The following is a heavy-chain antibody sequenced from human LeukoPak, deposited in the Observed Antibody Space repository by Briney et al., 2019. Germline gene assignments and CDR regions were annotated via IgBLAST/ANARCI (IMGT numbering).Heavy chain of an antibody. Sequence: SEILSLTCAVSGGSMDTYYWTWIRQPPGRGLEWIGNVYYNGNTNYNPSLKSRVTISVDTPKNQFSLRLSSVTAADTALYYCARVVVGATNFYYGMDVWGQGTTVTVSS. CDR2: VYYNGNT. V-gene: IGHV4-59*08. D-gene: IGHD1-26*01. CDR1: GGSMDTYY. J-gene: IGHJ6*02. CDR3: ARVVVGATNFYYGMDV.